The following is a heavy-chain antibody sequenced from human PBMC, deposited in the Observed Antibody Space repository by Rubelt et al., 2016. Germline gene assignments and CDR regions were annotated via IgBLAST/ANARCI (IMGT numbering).Heavy chain of an antibody. CDR3: ARDPLPVRGVIMTPTH. V-gene: IGHV1-18*01. J-gene: IGHJ4*02. Sequence: QVQLVQSGAEVKKPGASVKVSCKASGYTFTSYGISWVRQAPGQGLEWVGWISAYNGNTNYEQKLQGRSTMTTDNATSTAYMELRSLRSDDTAVYYCARDPLPVRGVIMTPTHWGQGTLVTVSS. D-gene: IGHD3-10*01. CDR2: ISAYNGNT. CDR1: GYTFTSYG.